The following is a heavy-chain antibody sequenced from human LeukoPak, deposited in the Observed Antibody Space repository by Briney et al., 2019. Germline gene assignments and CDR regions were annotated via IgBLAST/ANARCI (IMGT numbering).Heavy chain of an antibody. D-gene: IGHD3-22*01. CDR3: ARGYYDRSGSSNPFDS. V-gene: IGHV4-59*01. J-gene: IGHJ4*02. CDR2: VHYTGKT. Sequence: SSETLSLTCTVSGDSISSSYWSWIRQPPGKRLEWVGYVHYTGKTNCNPSLNNRATISVDMSKNQFSLTLTSVTVADTAMYYCARGYYDRSGSSNPFDSWGQGTLVTVSA. CDR1: GDSISSSY.